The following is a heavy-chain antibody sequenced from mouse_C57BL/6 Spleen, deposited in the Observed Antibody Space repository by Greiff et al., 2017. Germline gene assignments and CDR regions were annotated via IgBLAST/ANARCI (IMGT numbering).Heavy chain of an antibody. Sequence: QVQLQQPGAELVRPGSSVKLSCTASGYTFTSYWMDWVKQRPGQGLEWIGNIYPSDSETHYNQKFKDQATLTVDKSSSTAYMQLSSLTSEDSAVYYCARRAARSTRYAMDYWGQGTSVTVSS. V-gene: IGHV1-61*01. CDR3: ARRAARSTRYAMDY. CDR2: IYPSDSET. CDR1: GYTFTSYW. J-gene: IGHJ4*01. D-gene: IGHD3-1*01.